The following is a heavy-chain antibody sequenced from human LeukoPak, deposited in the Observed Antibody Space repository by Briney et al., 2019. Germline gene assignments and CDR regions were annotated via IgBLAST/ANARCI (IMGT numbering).Heavy chain of an antibody. V-gene: IGHV3-23*01. Sequence: GGSLRLSCAASGFTFNNYVMRWVRQAPGKGLEWVSAISGSGGSTYYADSVKGRFTISRDNSKNTLYLQMNSLRAEDTAVYYCAKGRTSSDYWGQGTLVTVSS. D-gene: IGHD6-6*01. CDR2: ISGSGGST. CDR3: AKGRTSSDY. J-gene: IGHJ4*02. CDR1: GFTFNNYV.